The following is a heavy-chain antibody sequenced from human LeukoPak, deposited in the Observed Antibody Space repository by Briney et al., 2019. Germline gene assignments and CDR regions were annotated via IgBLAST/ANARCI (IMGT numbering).Heavy chain of an antibody. CDR3: ARSLGATPAFDI. D-gene: IGHD1-26*01. CDR1: GGSISSGGYS. Sequence: SETLSLTCAVSGGSISSGGYSWSWIRQPPGKGLEWIGYIYHSGSTYYNPSLKSRVTISVDKSKNQFSLKLSSVTAADTAVYYCARSLGATPAFDIWGQGTMVTVSS. CDR2: IYHSGST. V-gene: IGHV4-30-2*01. J-gene: IGHJ3*02.